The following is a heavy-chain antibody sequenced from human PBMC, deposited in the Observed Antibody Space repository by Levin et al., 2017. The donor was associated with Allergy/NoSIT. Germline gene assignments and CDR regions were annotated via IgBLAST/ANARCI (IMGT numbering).Heavy chain of an antibody. D-gene: IGHD6-19*01. CDR3: ARGKGYSSSRVAFDI. CDR2: IYNSGTT. CDR1: GDSISSSPFC. J-gene: IGHJ3*02. V-gene: IGHV4-39*07. Sequence: SETLSLTCSVSGDSISSSPFCWGWVRQPPGKGLEWIGTIYNSGTTYSNSSLKSRVTISAESSKNQFSLELSSVTAADTAVNYCARGKGYSSSRVAFDIWGQGTMVTVSS.